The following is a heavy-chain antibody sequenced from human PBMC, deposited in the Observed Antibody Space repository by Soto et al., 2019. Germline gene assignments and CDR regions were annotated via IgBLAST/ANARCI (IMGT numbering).Heavy chain of an antibody. J-gene: IGHJ4*02. D-gene: IGHD3-10*01. V-gene: IGHV3-23*01. Sequence: EVQLLESGGGLVQPGGSLRLSCAASGFTFSSYAMSWVRQAPGKGLEWVSAIGGSGDTTYYADSVKGRFTISRDNSKNALYLQMGSLRAEETAVYYCAKVRWFGELRALYWGQGTLVTVSS. CDR2: IGGSGDTT. CDR1: GFTFSSYA. CDR3: AKVRWFGELRALY.